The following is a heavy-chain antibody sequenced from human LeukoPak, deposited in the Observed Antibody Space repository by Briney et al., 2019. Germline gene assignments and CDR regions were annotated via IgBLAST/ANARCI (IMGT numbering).Heavy chain of an antibody. CDR1: GGSFSGYY. CDR3: ARGVLMVYAIPNYFAY. V-gene: IGHV4-34*01. J-gene: IGHJ4*02. CDR2: INHSGST. D-gene: IGHD2-8*01. Sequence: SETLSLTCAVYGGSFSGYYWSWIRQPPGKGLEWIGEINHSGSTNYNPSLKSRVTISVDTSKNQFSLKLSSVTAADTAVYYCARGVLMVYAIPNYFAYWGQGTLVTVSS.